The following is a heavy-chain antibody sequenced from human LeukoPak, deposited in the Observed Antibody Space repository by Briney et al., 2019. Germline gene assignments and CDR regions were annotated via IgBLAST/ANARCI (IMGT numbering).Heavy chain of an antibody. Sequence: GGSLRLSCAASGFTVSSNYMSWVRQAPGKGLEWVSVIYSGGSTYYADSVKGRFTISRDNSKNTLYLQINSLRAEDTAVYYCARDMVRGVSFDYWGQGTLVTVSS. CDR3: ARDMVRGVSFDY. CDR1: GFTVSSNY. D-gene: IGHD3-10*01. J-gene: IGHJ4*02. CDR2: IYSGGST. V-gene: IGHV3-66*02.